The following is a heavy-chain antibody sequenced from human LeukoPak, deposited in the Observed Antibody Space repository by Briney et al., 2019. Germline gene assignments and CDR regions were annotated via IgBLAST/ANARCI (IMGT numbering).Heavy chain of an antibody. Sequence: GGSLRLSCEASGLTFRSYWMHWVRQAPGKGLVWVSRINSDGSSTSYADFVKGRFTISRDNAKNTLYLQTNSLRAEDTAVYYCARDGPQSSQNYYYYGMDVWGQGTTVTVSS. V-gene: IGHV3-74*01. D-gene: IGHD6-19*01. J-gene: IGHJ6*02. CDR3: ARDGPQSSQNYYYYGMDV. CDR2: INSDGSST. CDR1: GLTFRSYW.